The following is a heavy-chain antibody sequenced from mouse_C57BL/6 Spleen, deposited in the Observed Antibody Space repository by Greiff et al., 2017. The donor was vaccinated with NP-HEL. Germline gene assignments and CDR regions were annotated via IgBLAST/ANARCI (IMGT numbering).Heavy chain of an antibody. Sequence: EVKLQESGPGLVKPSQSLSLTCSVTGYSITSGYYWNWIRQFPGNKLEWMGYISYDGSNNYNPSLKNRISITRDTSKNQFFLKLNSVTTEDTATYYCARLGGTFWYFDVWGTGTTVTVSS. D-gene: IGHD5-1*01. V-gene: IGHV3-6*01. CDR1: GYSITSGYY. J-gene: IGHJ1*03. CDR3: ARLGGTFWYFDV. CDR2: ISYDGSN.